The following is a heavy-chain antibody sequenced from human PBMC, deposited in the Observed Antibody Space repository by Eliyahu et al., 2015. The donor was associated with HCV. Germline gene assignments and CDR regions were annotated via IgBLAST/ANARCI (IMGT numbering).Heavy chain of an antibody. V-gene: IGHV4-59*11. CDR3: ARDGYSSYFYYGMDV. J-gene: IGHJ6*04. CDR2: ISYSGST. CDR1: GGSISRXY. Sequence: QVQLQESGPGLVKPSXTLSLTCTVSGGSISRXYWSWIRQSPGKGLEWIGYISYSGSTDYNPSLKSRVTISLDTSKKQFSLKLYSVTAADTAVYYCARDGYSSYFYYGMDVWGKGTTVTVSS. D-gene: IGHD5-18*01.